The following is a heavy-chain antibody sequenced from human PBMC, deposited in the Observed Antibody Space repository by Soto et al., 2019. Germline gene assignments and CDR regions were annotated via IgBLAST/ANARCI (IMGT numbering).Heavy chain of an antibody. CDR3: ARRVDAPLERHFDY. CDR1: NVSIKSSY. Sequence: PSETLSLTCSVSNVSIKSSYWNWIRQSPGKGLEWIGFVYYTGTTKYNPSLKGRVTISVDTSNNEFSLKLTSVTTAGTAFYFCARRVDAPLERHFDYWGHGTLVTVSS. V-gene: IGHV4-59*01. J-gene: IGHJ4*01. CDR2: VYYTGTT. D-gene: IGHD5-18*01.